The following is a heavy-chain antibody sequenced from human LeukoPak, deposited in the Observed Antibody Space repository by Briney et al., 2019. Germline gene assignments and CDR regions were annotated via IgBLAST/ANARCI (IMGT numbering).Heavy chain of an antibody. CDR3: AELGITMIGGV. Sequence: GGSLRLSCAASGFTFSSYSMNWVRQAPGKGLEWVSYISSSSATIYYADSVKGRFTISRDNAKNSLYLQMNSLRAEDTAVYYCAELGITMIGGVWGKGTTVTISS. D-gene: IGHD3-10*02. J-gene: IGHJ6*04. CDR1: GFTFSSYS. CDR2: ISSSSATI. V-gene: IGHV3-48*04.